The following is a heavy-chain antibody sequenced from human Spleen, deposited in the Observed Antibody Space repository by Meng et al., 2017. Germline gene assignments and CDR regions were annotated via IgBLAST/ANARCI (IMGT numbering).Heavy chain of an antibody. D-gene: IGHD3-10*01. CDR2: INPNSGGT. V-gene: IGHV1-2*02. J-gene: IGHJ5*02. CDR1: GYTFTSYG. CDR3: ARPLWFGTNWFDP. Sequence: VQLVQSGAEVKKPGASVKVSCKASGYTFTSYGISWVRQAPGQGLEWMGWINPNSGGTNYAQKFQGRVTMTRDTSISTAYMELSRLRSDDTAVYYCARPLWFGTNWFDPWGQGTLVTVSS.